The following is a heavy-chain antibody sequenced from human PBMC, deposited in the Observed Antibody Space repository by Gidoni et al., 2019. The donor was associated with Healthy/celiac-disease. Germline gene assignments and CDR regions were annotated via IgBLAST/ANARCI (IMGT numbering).Heavy chain of an antibody. D-gene: IGHD4-17*01. CDR3: AKVDGDYAYYYYGMDV. Sequence: EVQLLASGGGLVQPGGSLRLSCAASGFTFSSYAMSWVRQAPGKGLEWVSAISCSGGSTYYADSVKGRFTISRDNSKNTLYLQMNSLRAEDTAVYYCAKVDGDYAYYYYGMDVWGQGTTVTVSS. V-gene: IGHV3-23*01. CDR1: GFTFSSYA. J-gene: IGHJ6*02. CDR2: ISCSGGST.